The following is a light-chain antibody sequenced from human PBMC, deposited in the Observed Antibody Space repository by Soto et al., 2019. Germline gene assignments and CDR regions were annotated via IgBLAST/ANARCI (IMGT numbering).Light chain of an antibody. V-gene: IGKV1-39*01. J-gene: IGKJ5*01. CDR3: QQINSYPH. Sequence: DIQMTQSPSSLSASVGDRVTKTCRASQSISRYLSWYQQKPGKAPKLLIYDASSLQSGVPSRFSGSVSGTDFTLTITSLQPEDFATYYCQQINSYPHFGQGTRLEIK. CDR2: DAS. CDR1: QSISRY.